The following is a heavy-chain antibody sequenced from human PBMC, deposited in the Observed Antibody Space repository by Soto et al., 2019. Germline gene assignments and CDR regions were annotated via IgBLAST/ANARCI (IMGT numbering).Heavy chain of an antibody. CDR3: ARGHGVIIGAMDV. Sequence: QVQLVQSGGEVKKPGASVKVSCKSSGYRFETYAMNWVRQAPGQGLEWRGWTSSYNTDTFYADKFQDRVSMTTDTSTGTAYMELRSLSSDDTAVYYCARGHGVIIGAMDVWGQGTAVTVSS. V-gene: IGHV1-18*01. D-gene: IGHD3-3*01. CDR1: GYRFETYA. CDR2: TSSYNTDT. J-gene: IGHJ6*02.